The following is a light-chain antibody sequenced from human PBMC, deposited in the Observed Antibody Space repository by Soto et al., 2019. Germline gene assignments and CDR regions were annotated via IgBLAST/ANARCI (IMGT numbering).Light chain of an antibody. Sequence: ESVLKQSPGTLSLSPGDRATLSCRASQSVSSSYLAWYQQKPGQAPRLLIYATSYRATGIPDRFSGGGSGTDFTLTISRLEPEDFAVYYCQQYGSSITFGGGTMVDVK. CDR3: QQYGSSIT. V-gene: IGKV3-20*01. CDR1: QSVSSSY. J-gene: IGKJ4*01. CDR2: ATS.